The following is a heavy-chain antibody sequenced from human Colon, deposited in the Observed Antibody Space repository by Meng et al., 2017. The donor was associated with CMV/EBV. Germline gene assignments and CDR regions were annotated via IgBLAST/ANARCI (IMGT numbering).Heavy chain of an antibody. CDR3: AKDSGHSNTKQDY. V-gene: IGHV3-23*01. CDR1: GFTFSSYA. D-gene: IGHD6-13*01. J-gene: IGHJ4*02. CDR2: LSGSGGTV. Sequence: DSGFTFSSYAMTWVRQAPGKGLEWVSGLSGSGGTVHYADSVEGRFIISRDNSKNTVYLQMSSLRVEDTALYYCAKDSGHSNTKQDYWGQGTLVTVSS.